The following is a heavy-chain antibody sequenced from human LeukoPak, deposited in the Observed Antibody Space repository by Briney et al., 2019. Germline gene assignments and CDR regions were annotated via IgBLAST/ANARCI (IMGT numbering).Heavy chain of an antibody. Sequence: PGGSLRLSCAASGFTFSSYAMNWVRQAPGKGLEWVSAISGSGGSTYYADSVKGRFTISRDNSKNTLYLQMNSLRAEDTAVYYCAKDLSPPLSSTSSYYYYGMDVWGQGTTVTVSS. CDR2: ISGSGGST. D-gene: IGHD2-2*01. CDR3: AKDLSPPLSSTSSYYYYGMDV. J-gene: IGHJ6*02. CDR1: GFTFSSYA. V-gene: IGHV3-23*01.